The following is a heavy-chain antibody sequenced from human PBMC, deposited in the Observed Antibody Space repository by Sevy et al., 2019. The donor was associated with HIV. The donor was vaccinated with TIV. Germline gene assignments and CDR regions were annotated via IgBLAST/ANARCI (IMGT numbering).Heavy chain of an antibody. CDR1: GYTLTELS. Sequence: ASVKVSCKVSGYTLTELSMHWVRQAPGKGLEWMGGFDPEDGETIYAQKFQGRVTMTEDTSTDTAYMELSSLRSEETAVYYCATAGQYMEWLVFGNYWGQGTLVTVSS. D-gene: IGHD6-19*01. CDR3: ATAGQYMEWLVFGNY. CDR2: FDPEDGET. J-gene: IGHJ4*02. V-gene: IGHV1-24*01.